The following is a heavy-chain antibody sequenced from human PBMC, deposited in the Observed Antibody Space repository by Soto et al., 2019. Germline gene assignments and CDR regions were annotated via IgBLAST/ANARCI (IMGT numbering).Heavy chain of an antibody. D-gene: IGHD1-1*01. CDR2: FNPSDGST. CDR1: GYTFTNYY. CDR3: AKAGLLDVPYYYAMDV. J-gene: IGHJ6*02. Sequence: QVQLVQSGAEVKKPGASVKVSCKASGYTFTNYYMHWVRQAPGQGLEWMGIFNPSDGSTTYAQRFQGRVTMTRDTSTPAVYMELSGLRSVDTAVYYCAKAGLLDVPYYYAMDVWGQGTTVTVFS. V-gene: IGHV1-46*01.